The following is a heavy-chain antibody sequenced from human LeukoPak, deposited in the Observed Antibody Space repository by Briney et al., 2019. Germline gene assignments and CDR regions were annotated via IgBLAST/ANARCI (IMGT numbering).Heavy chain of an antibody. Sequence: SQTLSLTCTVSGGSISSGGYYWSWIRQHPGKGLEWIGYIYYSGSTYYNPSLKSRVTISLDTSKNQFSLKLSSVTAADTAVYYCAREGSGGYGNFDFWGQGTLVTVSS. CDR3: AREGSGGYGNFDF. D-gene: IGHD5-12*01. V-gene: IGHV4-31*03. J-gene: IGHJ4*02. CDR2: IYYSGST. CDR1: GGSISSGGYY.